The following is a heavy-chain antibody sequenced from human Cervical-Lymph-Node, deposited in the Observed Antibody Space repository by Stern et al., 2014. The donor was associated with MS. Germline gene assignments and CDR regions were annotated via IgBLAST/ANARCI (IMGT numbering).Heavy chain of an antibody. D-gene: IGHD5/OR15-5a*01. CDR1: GGSITSGNHY. V-gene: IGHV4-61*02. CDR3: ARGLGPFDP. CDR2: IYISGDA. J-gene: IGHJ5*02. Sequence: VQLVESGPGLVKPSQTLSLTCTVSGGSITSGNHYWSWIRQPAGKGLEWIGRIYISGDAKDNPSLKNRVTISIDTSRDQFSLRLPSVTAADTAVYYCARGLGPFDPWGQGTLVTVAS.